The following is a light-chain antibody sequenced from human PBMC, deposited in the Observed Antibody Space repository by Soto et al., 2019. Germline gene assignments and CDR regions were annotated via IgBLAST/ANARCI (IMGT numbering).Light chain of an antibody. CDR2: VVS. J-gene: IGKJ1*01. CDR1: ESVSRY. V-gene: IGKV3-11*01. Sequence: EVVLTQSPATLSLSPGESATLSCRASESVSRYLAWYQQRPGQAPRLLMYVVSNRATGIPARFSGSGSGTDFTLTISSLEPEDFAVYYCQQGKNWPPRTFGQGTKVDIK. CDR3: QQGKNWPPRT.